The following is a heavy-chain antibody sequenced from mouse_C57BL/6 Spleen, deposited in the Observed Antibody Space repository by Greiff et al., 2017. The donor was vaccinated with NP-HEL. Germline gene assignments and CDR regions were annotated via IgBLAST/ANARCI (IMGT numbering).Heavy chain of an antibody. Sequence: VQLQQSGAELVRPGASVTLSCKASGYTFTDYEMHWVKQTPVHGLEWIGAIDPETGGTAYNQKFKGKAILTADKSSSTAYMELRSLTSEDSAVYYRTRGAYYSNFFDYWGQGTTLTVSS. V-gene: IGHV1-15*01. CDR3: TRGAYYSNFFDY. CDR1: GYTFTDYE. D-gene: IGHD2-5*01. J-gene: IGHJ2*01. CDR2: IDPETGGT.